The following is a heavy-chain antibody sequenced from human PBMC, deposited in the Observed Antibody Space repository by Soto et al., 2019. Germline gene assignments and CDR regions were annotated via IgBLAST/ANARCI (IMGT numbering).Heavy chain of an antibody. D-gene: IGHD1-26*01. J-gene: IGHJ4*02. Sequence: QLQLQESGPGLVKPSETLSLTCSVSGVSVSSSSYYWGWVRQPPGKGLEWIGTIYYTGRTSYSPSLKNRVTISVDTSKTQFSLNLNSVTAADTAVYYCAGRRAGDYYFDYWGQGTLVTVSS. V-gene: IGHV4-39*01. CDR1: GVSVSSSSYY. CDR3: AGRRAGDYYFDY. CDR2: IYYTGRT.